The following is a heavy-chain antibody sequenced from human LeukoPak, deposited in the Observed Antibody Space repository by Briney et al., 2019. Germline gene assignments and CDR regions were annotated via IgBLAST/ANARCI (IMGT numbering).Heavy chain of an antibody. V-gene: IGHV3-74*01. D-gene: IGHD6-19*01. CDR2: ITNDGSST. J-gene: IGHJ3*02. CDR1: GLTFSSHW. Sequence: GGSLRLSCAASGLTFSSHWMHWVRQAPGKGLVWVSRITNDGSSTTYADSVKGRFTISRDNAKNMLYLQVNSLRAEDTAVYYCASDWVAADAFDIWGQGTMVTVSS. CDR3: ASDWVAADAFDI.